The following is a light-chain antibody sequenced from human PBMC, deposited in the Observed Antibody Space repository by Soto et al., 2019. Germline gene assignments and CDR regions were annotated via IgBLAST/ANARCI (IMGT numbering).Light chain of an antibody. J-gene: IGKJ4*01. CDR1: QGIRND. V-gene: IGKV1-17*01. Sequence: DIQLTQSPSSPSASVEDRVTITCRASQGIRNDLGWYQQKPGKAPKRLIYAASSLQSAIPARVSGSGTVTEVILTLISLQPEDVATYYYLQQSSDAPLTFGEGTKVEIK. CDR2: AAS. CDR3: LQQSSDAPLT.